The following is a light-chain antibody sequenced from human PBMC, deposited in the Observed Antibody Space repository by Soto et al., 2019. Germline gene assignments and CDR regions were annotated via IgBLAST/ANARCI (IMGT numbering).Light chain of an antibody. Sequence: DIQLTQSPSFRSASVGDRVTITCRASQDISNHLVWYQQKPGKAPNLLIYDAFTLQSGVPSTFSGSRSGTEFTLTISSLQPGDFATYYCQQLNTYPFTFGGGTKVDIK. CDR2: DAF. CDR1: QDISNH. V-gene: IGKV1-9*01. J-gene: IGKJ4*01. CDR3: QQLNTYPFT.